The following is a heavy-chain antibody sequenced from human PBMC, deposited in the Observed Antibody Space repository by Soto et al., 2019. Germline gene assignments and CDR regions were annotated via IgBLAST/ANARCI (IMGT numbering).Heavy chain of an antibody. CDR3: ARDRSPYYYDSSGYPHY. D-gene: IGHD3-22*01. J-gene: IGHJ4*02. V-gene: IGHV1-18*01. CDR1: GDTFTNYG. Sequence: ASVKVSCKASGDTFTNYGFSWVRQAPGQGLEWMGWISVYSGNTNYAQNVQGRVTMTTDTSTSTAYMELRSLRSDDTAVYYCARDRSPYYYDSSGYPHYWGQGTLVTFSS. CDR2: ISVYSGNT.